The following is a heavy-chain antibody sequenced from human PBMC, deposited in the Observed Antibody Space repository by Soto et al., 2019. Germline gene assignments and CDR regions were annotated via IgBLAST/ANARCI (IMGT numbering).Heavy chain of an antibody. Sequence: QVQLVQSGAEVKKPGASVKVSCKASGYTFISYAMHWVRQAPGQRLEWMGWINAGNGNTKYSQKFQGRVTITRDTSASTAYMELSSLRSEDTAVYYCARANYDYIWGSYRPLNYWGQGTLVTVSS. D-gene: IGHD3-16*02. J-gene: IGHJ4*02. CDR1: GYTFISYA. CDR3: ARANYDYIWGSYRPLNY. V-gene: IGHV1-3*01. CDR2: INAGNGNT.